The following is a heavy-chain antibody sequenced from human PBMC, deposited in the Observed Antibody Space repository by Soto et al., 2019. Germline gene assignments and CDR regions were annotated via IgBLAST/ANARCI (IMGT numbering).Heavy chain of an antibody. V-gene: IGHV3-23*01. J-gene: IGHJ3*01. Sequence: EVHLLESGGDLVQPGGTLILSCVASGYPFGDYAMRWVRQAPGKGLEWVSAIGPTEAHAPAYAASVKGRFTISRANSRNLIYLQMNHLRAEDTGVYYCAKDAIPYNGRDDASDLWGQGTLVTVSS. CDR2: IGPTEAHAP. CDR3: AKDAIPYNGRDDASDL. CDR1: GYPFGDYA. D-gene: IGHD2-2*02.